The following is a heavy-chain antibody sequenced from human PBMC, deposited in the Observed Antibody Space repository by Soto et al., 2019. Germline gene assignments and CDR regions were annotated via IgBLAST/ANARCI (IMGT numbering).Heavy chain of an antibody. CDR2: INRDGST. CDR3: AKNYYFDC. CDR1: GFTFSSYA. V-gene: IGHV3-23*01. Sequence: EVQLLESGGGLVQPGGSLRLSCAASGFTFSSYAMSWVRQAPGKGLEWVSSINRDGSTYYEDSVKGRFTISRDNSQNTLYLQMNSLRAEDTAVYYCAKNYYFDCWGQGTLVTVSS. J-gene: IGHJ4*02.